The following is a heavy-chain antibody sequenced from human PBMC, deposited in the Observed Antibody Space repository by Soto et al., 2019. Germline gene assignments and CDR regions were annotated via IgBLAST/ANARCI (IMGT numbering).Heavy chain of an antibody. V-gene: IGHV3-48*03. CDR3: ASRVSSGWYSIMDV. CDR2: ISSSGSTI. CDR1: GFTFSSYE. J-gene: IGHJ6*02. D-gene: IGHD6-19*01. Sequence: GGSLRLSCAASGFTFSSYEMNWVRQAPGKGLEWVSYISSSGSTIYYADSVKGRFTISRDNAKNSLYLQMNSLRAEDTAVYYCASRVSSGWYSIMDVWGQGTKVTVSS.